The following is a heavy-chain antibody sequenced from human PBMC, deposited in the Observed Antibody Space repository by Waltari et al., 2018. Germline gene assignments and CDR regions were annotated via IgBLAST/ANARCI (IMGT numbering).Heavy chain of an antibody. CDR1: GFTFSSYA. Sequence: QVQLVESGGGVVQPGRSLRLSCAASGFTFSSYAMHWVRQAPGKGLEWVAVISYDGSNKYYADSVKGRFTISRDNSKNTLYLQMNSLRAEDTAVYYCARDKEWELLLYFDYWGQGTLVTVSS. CDR2: ISYDGSNK. CDR3: ARDKEWELLLYFDY. D-gene: IGHD1-26*01. J-gene: IGHJ4*02. V-gene: IGHV3-30-3*01.